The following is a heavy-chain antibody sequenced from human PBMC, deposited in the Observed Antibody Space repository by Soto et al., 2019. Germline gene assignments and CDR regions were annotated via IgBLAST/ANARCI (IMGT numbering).Heavy chain of an antibody. Sequence: PGGSLRLSCAASGFSFSSYAMIWVRQAPGKGLEWVSGISGSGKRTYYADSGKGRFTISRDNSKNTHYLQMNSLRAEDTAVYYCAKMRGQQLVYYGMDVWGQGTTVTVSS. CDR3: AKMRGQQLVYYGMDV. V-gene: IGHV3-23*01. CDR2: ISGSGKRT. J-gene: IGHJ6*02. D-gene: IGHD6-13*01. CDR1: GFSFSSYA.